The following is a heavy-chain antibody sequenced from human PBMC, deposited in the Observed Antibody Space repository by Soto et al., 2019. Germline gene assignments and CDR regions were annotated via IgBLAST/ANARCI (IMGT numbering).Heavy chain of an antibody. V-gene: IGHV4-61*01. Sequence: SETLSLTCTVSGGSVSSGSYYWSWIRQPPGKGLEWIGYIYYSGSTNYNPSLKSRVTISVDTSKNQFSLKLSSVTAADTAVYYCARDLEMAWFDPWGQGTLVTVSS. CDR2: IYYSGST. J-gene: IGHJ5*02. CDR3: ARDLEMAWFDP. CDR1: GGSVSSGSYY.